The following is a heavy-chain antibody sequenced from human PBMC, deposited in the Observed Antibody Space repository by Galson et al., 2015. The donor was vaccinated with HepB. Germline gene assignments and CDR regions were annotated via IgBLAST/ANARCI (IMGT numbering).Heavy chain of an antibody. CDR3: AGGYCSSTSCYTVYYYYYMDV. D-gene: IGHD2-2*02. CDR1: GFTFSSYG. V-gene: IGHV3-30*03. CDR2: ISYDGSNK. J-gene: IGHJ6*03. Sequence: SLRLSCAASGFTFSSYGMHWVRQAPGKGLEWVAVISYDGSNKYYADSVKGRFTISRDNSKNTLYLQMNSLRAEDTAVYYCAGGYCSSTSCYTVYYYYYMDVWGEGTTVTVSS.